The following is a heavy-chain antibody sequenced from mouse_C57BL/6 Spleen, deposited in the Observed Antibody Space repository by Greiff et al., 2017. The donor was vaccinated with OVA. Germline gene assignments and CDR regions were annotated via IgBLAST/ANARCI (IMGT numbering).Heavy chain of an antibody. V-gene: IGHV5-6*01. Sequence: EVKLVESGGDLVKPGGSLKLSCAASGFTFSSYGMSWVRQTPDKRLEWVATISSGGSYTYYPDSVKGRFTISRDNAKNTLYLQMSSLKSEDTAMYYCARHDYGSSSYFDYWGQGTTLTVSS. CDR3: ARHDYGSSSYFDY. CDR1: GFTFSSYG. D-gene: IGHD1-1*01. J-gene: IGHJ2*01. CDR2: ISSGGSYT.